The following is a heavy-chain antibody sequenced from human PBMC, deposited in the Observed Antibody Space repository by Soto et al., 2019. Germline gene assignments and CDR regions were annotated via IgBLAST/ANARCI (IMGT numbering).Heavy chain of an antibody. V-gene: IGHV3-15*01. D-gene: IGHD2-2*01. CDR2: IKSKTDGGTT. Sequence: EVQLVESGGGLVKPGGSLRLSCAASGSTFSNAWMSWVRQAPGKGLEWVGRIKSKTDGGTTDYAAPVKGRFTISRDDSKNTLYLQMNSLKTEDTAVYYCTTYCSSTSCYDYYYYMDVWGKGTTVTVSS. CDR3: TTYCSSTSCYDYYYYMDV. J-gene: IGHJ6*03. CDR1: GSTFSNAW.